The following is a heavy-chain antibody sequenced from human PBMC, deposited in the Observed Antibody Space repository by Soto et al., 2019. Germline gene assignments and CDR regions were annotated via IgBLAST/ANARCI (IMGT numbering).Heavy chain of an antibody. CDR2: INPNSGGT. CDR1: GYTFTGYY. Sequence: ASVKVSCKASGYTFTGYYMHWVRQAPGQGLEWMGWINPNSGGTNYAQKFRGRVTMTRDTSISTAYMELSRLRSDDTAVYYCAREKYYDSSGYYHYFDYWGQGTLVTVSS. D-gene: IGHD3-22*01. J-gene: IGHJ4*02. V-gene: IGHV1-2*02. CDR3: AREKYYDSSGYYHYFDY.